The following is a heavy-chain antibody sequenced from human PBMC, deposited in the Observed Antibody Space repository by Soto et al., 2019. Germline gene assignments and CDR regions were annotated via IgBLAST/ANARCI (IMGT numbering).Heavy chain of an antibody. J-gene: IGHJ6*02. Sequence: ASVKVSCKTSRGTFSSYAISWVRQAPGQGLEWMGGIIPIFGTANYAQKFQGRVTITADESTSTAYMELSSLRSEDTAVYYCARVAARNYYYSGMDVWGQGTTVTVSS. CDR3: ARVAARNYYYSGMDV. CDR1: RGTFSSYA. D-gene: IGHD6-6*01. V-gene: IGHV1-69*13. CDR2: IIPIFGTA.